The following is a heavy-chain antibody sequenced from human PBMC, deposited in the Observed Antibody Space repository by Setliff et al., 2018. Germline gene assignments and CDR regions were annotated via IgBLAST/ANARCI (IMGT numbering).Heavy chain of an antibody. Sequence: PSETLSLTCSVSDDSFYSDYYFWGWIRQPPGKGLEWIATISSSGATNYNSSLKSRVTLSRDVAKRQFAPNLRSVTAVDTAVYYCAREGRWDYNYPIYWGQGILVTVSS. V-gene: IGHV4-39*01. CDR3: AREGRWDYNYPIY. D-gene: IGHD5-12*01. CDR2: ISSSGAT. CDR1: DDSFYSDYYF. J-gene: IGHJ4*02.